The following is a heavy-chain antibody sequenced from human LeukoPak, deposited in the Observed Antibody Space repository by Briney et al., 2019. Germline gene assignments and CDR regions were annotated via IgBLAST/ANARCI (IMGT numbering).Heavy chain of an antibody. CDR2: ISSSISTK. Sequence: GGSLRLSCAASGFTLSSYSMNWVRQAPGKGLEWVSYISSSISTKYYADSVKGRFTISRDNAKNSLYLQMNSLRAEDTAVYYCARAPTDDYGDYSFDYWGQGTLVTVSS. J-gene: IGHJ4*02. V-gene: IGHV3-48*04. D-gene: IGHD4-17*01. CDR1: GFTLSSYS. CDR3: ARAPTDDYGDYSFDY.